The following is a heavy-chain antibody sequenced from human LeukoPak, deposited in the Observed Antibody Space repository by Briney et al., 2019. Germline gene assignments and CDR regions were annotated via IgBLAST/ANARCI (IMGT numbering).Heavy chain of an antibody. CDR3: ARGGEYQLPDDY. CDR2: ICYSGST. J-gene: IGHJ4*02. Sequence: SQTLSLTCTVSGGSISSGGYYWSWIRQHPGKGLEWIGYICYSGSTYYNPSLKSRVTISVDTSKNQFSLKLSSVTAADTAVYYCARGGEYQLPDDYWGQGTLVTVSS. CDR1: GGSISSGGYY. V-gene: IGHV4-31*03. D-gene: IGHD2-2*01.